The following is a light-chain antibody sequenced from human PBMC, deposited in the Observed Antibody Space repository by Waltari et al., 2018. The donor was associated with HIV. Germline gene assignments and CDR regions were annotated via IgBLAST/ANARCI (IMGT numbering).Light chain of an antibody. CDR3: SSYTTSSTLGM. V-gene: IGLV2-14*01. CDR2: GVS. Sequence: QSALTQPASVSGSPGQSVTISCTGTSSDVGGFNYVSWYQHHPGKAPKLMIYGVSNRPSWVSNRFSGSKSGNTASLTISGLQAEDEADYYCSSYTTSSTLGMFGGGTKLTVL. CDR1: SSDVGGFNY. J-gene: IGLJ3*02.